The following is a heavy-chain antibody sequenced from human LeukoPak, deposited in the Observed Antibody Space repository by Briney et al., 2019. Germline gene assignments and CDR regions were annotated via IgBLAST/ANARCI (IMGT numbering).Heavy chain of an antibody. V-gene: IGHV1-69*02. CDR1: GGTFSSYT. Sequence: GASVKVSCKASGGTFSSYTISWVRQAPGQGLEWMGRIIPILGIANHAQKFQGRVTITADKSTSTAYMELSSLRSEDTAVYYCASLLGYCSSTSCAYGMDVWGQGTTVTVSS. CDR3: ASLLGYCSSTSCAYGMDV. J-gene: IGHJ6*02. D-gene: IGHD2-2*01. CDR2: IIPILGIA.